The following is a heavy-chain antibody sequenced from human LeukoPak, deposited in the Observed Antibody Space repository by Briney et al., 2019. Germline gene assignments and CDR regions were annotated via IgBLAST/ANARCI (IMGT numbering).Heavy chain of an antibody. D-gene: IGHD3-16*02. CDR2: ISAYNGNT. CDR1: GYTFTSYG. Sequence: GASVTVSCKASGYTFTSYGISWVRQAPGQGLEWMGWISAYNGNTNYAQKLQGRVTMTTDTSTSTAYMELRSLRSDDTAVYYCARKISDYVWGSYRYTNHYGMYVWGQGTTVTVSS. J-gene: IGHJ6*02. CDR3: ARKISDYVWGSYRYTNHYGMYV. V-gene: IGHV1-18*01.